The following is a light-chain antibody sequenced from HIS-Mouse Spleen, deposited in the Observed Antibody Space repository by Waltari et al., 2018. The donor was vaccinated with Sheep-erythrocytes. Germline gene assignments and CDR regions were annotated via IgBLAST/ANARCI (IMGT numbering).Light chain of an antibody. Sequence: AIQMTQSPSSLSASVGDSVTITCRASQGIRNDLGWYQQKPGKAPKLLIYAASSLQSGVPARFSVRSSPTDLSSDISRLQPVETATKYCLQHNSYPYAFGHGTKLEIK. CDR1: QGIRND. J-gene: IGKJ2*01. CDR3: LQHNSYPYA. V-gene: IGKV1-6*01. CDR2: AAS.